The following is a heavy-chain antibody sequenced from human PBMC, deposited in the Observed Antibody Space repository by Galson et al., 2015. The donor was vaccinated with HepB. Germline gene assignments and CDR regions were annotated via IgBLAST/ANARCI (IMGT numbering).Heavy chain of an antibody. Sequence: SVKVSCKASGGTFSSYAISWVRQAPGQGLEWMGGIIPIFGTANYAQKFQGRVTITADESTSTAYMELSSLRSEDTAVYYCGRGGVGAIPGAFDIWGQGTMVTVSS. CDR1: GGTFSSYA. V-gene: IGHV1-69*13. D-gene: IGHD1-26*01. J-gene: IGHJ3*02. CDR3: GRGGVGAIPGAFDI. CDR2: IIPIFGTA.